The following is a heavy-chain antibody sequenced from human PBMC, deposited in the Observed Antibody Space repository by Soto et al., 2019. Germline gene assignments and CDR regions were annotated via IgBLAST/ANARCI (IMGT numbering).Heavy chain of an antibody. D-gene: IGHD2-21*02. J-gene: IGHJ6*03. CDR3: ARGFYTDCDYYYMDV. V-gene: IGHV1-8*01. CDR2: MNPNSGNT. CDR1: GYTFTSYD. Sequence: ASVKVSCKASGYTFTSYDINWVRQATGQGLEWMGWMNPNSGNTGYAQKFQGRVTMTRNTSISTAYMELSSLRSEDTAVYYCARGFYTDCDYYYMDVWGKGTTVTVSS.